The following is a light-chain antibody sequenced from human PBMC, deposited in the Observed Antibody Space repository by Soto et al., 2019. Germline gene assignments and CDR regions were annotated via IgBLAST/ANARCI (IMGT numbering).Light chain of an antibody. J-gene: IGLJ1*01. CDR1: SSDVGGYNY. CDR2: DVT. CDR3: CSYTTSNTRQIV. V-gene: IGLV2-14*01. Sequence: QSALTQPASVSGSPGQSITISCTGTSSDVGGYNYVSWYQQQPGKAPKFMIYDVTNRPSGVSNRSSGSKSGNTASLTISGLQAEDEADYYCCSYTTSNTRQIVFGTGTKVPVL.